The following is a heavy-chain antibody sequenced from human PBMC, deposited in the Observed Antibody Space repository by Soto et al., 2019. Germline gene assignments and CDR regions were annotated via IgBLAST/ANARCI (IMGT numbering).Heavy chain of an antibody. J-gene: IGHJ4*02. CDR2: ISYDGSNK. V-gene: IGHV3-30-3*01. D-gene: IGHD1-26*01. Sequence: QVQLVESGGGVVQPGRSLRLSCAASGFTFSSYAMHWVRQAPGKGLEWVAVISYDGSNKYYVDSVKGRFTISRDNSKNTLYLQMIRLRAEDPAVYDCARDLVGATTGHDYWGQGTLVTVSS. CDR1: GFTFSSYA. CDR3: ARDLVGATTGHDY.